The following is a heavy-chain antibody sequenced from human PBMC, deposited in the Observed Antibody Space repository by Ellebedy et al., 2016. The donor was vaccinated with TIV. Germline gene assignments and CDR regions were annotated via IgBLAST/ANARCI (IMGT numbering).Heavy chain of an antibody. Sequence: SLKISCVVSGFTFEDFAFHWVRQAPGKGLEWASGINWSGATFGHADSVKGRFTISRDNAKNTLYLQMDSLRVDDMALYFCARSRGFSYGNDAFDLWGQGTVVIVSS. CDR2: INWSGATF. CDR1: GFTFEDFA. V-gene: IGHV3-9*03. J-gene: IGHJ3*01. CDR3: ARSRGFSYGNDAFDL. D-gene: IGHD5-18*01.